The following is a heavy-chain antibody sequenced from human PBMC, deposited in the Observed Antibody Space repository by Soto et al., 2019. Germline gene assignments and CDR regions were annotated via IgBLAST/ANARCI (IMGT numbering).Heavy chain of an antibody. V-gene: IGHV3-21*01. CDR1: GFTFSSYS. CDR3: AREVSKYSGYDFDY. J-gene: IGHJ4*02. Sequence: EVQLVESGGGLVKPGGSLRLSCVASGFTFSSYSMNWVRQAPGKGLEWVSSLSSSSSYIYYADSVKGRFTISRDNAKNSLYLQMNSLRAEDTAVYYCAREVSKYSGYDFDYWGQGTLVTVSS. D-gene: IGHD5-12*01. CDR2: LSSSSSYI.